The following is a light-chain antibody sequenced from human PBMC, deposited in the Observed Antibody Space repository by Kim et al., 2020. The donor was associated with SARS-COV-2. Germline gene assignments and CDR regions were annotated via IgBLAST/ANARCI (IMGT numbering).Light chain of an antibody. Sequence: DIQMTQSPSPLSASVGDRVTITCRASENINTYLNWYQQKPVKAPKLLIYAASHLQSGVPSRFSGSGSGTDFTLTVSSLQPEDFATYYCQQSYNTPRTFGQGTKVDIK. J-gene: IGKJ1*01. V-gene: IGKV1-39*01. CDR2: AAS. CDR3: QQSYNTPRT. CDR1: ENINTY.